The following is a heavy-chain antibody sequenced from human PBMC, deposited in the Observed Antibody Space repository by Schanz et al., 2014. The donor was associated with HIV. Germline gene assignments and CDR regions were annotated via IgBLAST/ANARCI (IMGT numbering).Heavy chain of an antibody. D-gene: IGHD2-15*01. CDR2: ISISGETT. Sequence: EVQLLGSGGGLVQPGESLRLSCAVSGFRFSSHAMTWVRQAPGKGLEWVSGISISGETTYYADSVKGRFTISRDNSKNTLYLQMNSLRVEDTAVYYCARGGIWEWDQPDFDYWGQGTLVTVSS. CDR3: ARGGIWEWDQPDFDY. V-gene: IGHV3-23*01. CDR1: GFRFSSHA. J-gene: IGHJ4*02.